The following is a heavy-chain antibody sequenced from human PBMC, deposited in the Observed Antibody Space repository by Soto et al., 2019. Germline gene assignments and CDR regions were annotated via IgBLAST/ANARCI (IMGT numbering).Heavy chain of an antibody. CDR3: AREATVTAPFDY. D-gene: IGHD4-17*01. Sequence: ASVKVSCKASGGTFSSYAISWVRQAPGQGLEWMGGILPIFGTANYAQKFQGRVTITADESTSTAYMELSSLRSEDTAVYYCAREATVTAPFDYWGQGTLVTVSS. J-gene: IGHJ4*02. CDR2: ILPIFGTA. CDR1: GGTFSSYA. V-gene: IGHV1-69*13.